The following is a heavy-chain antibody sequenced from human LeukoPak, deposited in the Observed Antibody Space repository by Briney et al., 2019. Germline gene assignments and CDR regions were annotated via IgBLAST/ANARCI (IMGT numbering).Heavy chain of an antibody. D-gene: IGHD2-2*01. CDR3: AREEGFCRSTSCSAPFDY. CDR2: INPNSGDT. J-gene: IGHJ4*02. Sequence: ASVKVSCKASGCTFTGYYMHWVRQAPGQGLEWTGWINPNSGDTIYAQKFQGRVTMTRDTSISTAYMELSRLRSDDTAVYYCAREEGFCRSTSCSAPFDYWGQGTLVTVSS. CDR1: GCTFTGYY. V-gene: IGHV1-2*02.